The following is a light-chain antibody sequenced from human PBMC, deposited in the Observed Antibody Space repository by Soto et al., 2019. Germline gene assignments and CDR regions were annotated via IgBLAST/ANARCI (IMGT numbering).Light chain of an antibody. CDR1: SSNIGNNY. J-gene: IGLJ1*01. V-gene: IGLV1-51*02. CDR3: GTWDSSLSAGGV. Sequence: QTVLTQPPSVSAAPGQKVTIFCSGSSSNIGNNYVSWYQQLPGTAPKLLNYENNKRPTGIPDRFSGSKSGTSATLGITGLQTGDEADYYCGTWDSSLSAGGVFGTGTRSPS. CDR2: ENN.